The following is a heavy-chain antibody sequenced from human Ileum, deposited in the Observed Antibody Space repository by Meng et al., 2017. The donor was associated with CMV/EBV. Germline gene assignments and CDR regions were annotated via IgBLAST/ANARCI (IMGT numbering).Heavy chain of an antibody. V-gene: IGHV4-59*01. J-gene: IGHJ4*02. D-gene: IGHD3-10*01. Sequence: QLQESDPGLVKPSETLSFTCSVSVGSISSYYWSWIRQAPGKGLEWIGYVYSTGSTNYSPSLRSRVTISVDTSRNQFSLRLSSVTAADTAVYYCARTGRFGSYYFDYWGQGTLVTVSS. CDR1: VGSISSYY. CDR2: VYSTGST. CDR3: ARTGRFGSYYFDY.